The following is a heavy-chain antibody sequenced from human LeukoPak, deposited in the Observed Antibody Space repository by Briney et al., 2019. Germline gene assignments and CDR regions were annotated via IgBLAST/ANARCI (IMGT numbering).Heavy chain of an antibody. J-gene: IGHJ3*02. V-gene: IGHV3-53*01. CDR3: ATFYGGNSRGAFDI. Sequence: GGSLRLSWAASGFTVISTYMSWVRQAPGKGLEWVSIIYSGGATYYAASVKGRFTISRDNSKNTLYLQMNSLRAEDTAVYYCATFYGGNSRGAFDIWGQGTMVTVSS. CDR1: GFTVISTY. CDR2: IYSGGAT. D-gene: IGHD4-23*01.